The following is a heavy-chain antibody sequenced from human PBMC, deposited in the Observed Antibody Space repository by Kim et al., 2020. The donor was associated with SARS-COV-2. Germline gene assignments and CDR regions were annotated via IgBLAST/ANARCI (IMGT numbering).Heavy chain of an antibody. Sequence: AQKFQGRVTITADESPSTAYMELSSLRSEDTAVYYCARGGRFLEWLFNYWGQGTLVTVSS. J-gene: IGHJ4*02. V-gene: IGHV1-69*01. D-gene: IGHD3-3*01. CDR3: ARGGRFLEWLFNY.